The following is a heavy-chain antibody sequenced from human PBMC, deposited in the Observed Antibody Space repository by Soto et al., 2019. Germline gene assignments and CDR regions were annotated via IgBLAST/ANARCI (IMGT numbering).Heavy chain of an antibody. CDR3: AKDGLRYGDYYYYMDV. Sequence: GGSLRLSCAASGFTFDDYAMHWVRQAPGKGLEWVSGISWNSGSIGYADSVKGRFTISRDNAKNSLYLQMNSLRAEDTALYYCAKDGLRYGDYYYYMDVWGKGTTVTSP. J-gene: IGHJ6*03. CDR1: GFTFDDYA. D-gene: IGHD3-9*01. CDR2: ISWNSGSI. V-gene: IGHV3-9*01.